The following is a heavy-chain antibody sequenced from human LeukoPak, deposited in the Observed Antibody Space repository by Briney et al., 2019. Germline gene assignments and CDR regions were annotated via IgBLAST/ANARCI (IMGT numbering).Heavy chain of an antibody. D-gene: IGHD3-10*01. CDR1: GYTFTNYG. Sequence: GASVKVSCKASGYTFTNYGINWVRQAPGQGLEWMGWISVNNANRNYAQKFQGRVTMTTDTSTSTAYMELRSLRFDDTAVYYCARDRGIMVRGVIGYWGQGTLVTVSS. CDR2: ISVNNANR. V-gene: IGHV1-18*01. J-gene: IGHJ4*02. CDR3: ARDRGIMVRGVIGY.